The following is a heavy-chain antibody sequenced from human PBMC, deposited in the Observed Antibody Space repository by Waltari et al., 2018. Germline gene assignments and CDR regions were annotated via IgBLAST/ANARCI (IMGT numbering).Heavy chain of an antibody. CDR3: ARAYS. CDR2: IKEDGNER. CDR1: GFTFSSHW. V-gene: IGHV3-7*01. J-gene: IGHJ4*02. D-gene: IGHD2-21*01. Sequence: EMQLVASGGTLVQPGGSLRLACAASGFTFSSHWMSWVCQAPGKGLEWVASIKEDGNERYYLDSVKGRFTISRDNAKNSLYLQMNSLTAEDTALYYCARAYSWGQGTLVTVSS.